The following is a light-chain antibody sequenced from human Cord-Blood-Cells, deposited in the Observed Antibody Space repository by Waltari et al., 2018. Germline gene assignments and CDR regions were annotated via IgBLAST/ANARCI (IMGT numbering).Light chain of an antibody. Sequence: QSALTQPASVSGSPGQSITISCTGTSSDVGGYTYVSWYQQHPGKAPKLMIYDVSKRPSVVSNRFSGSKSGNTASLTISGLQAEDEADYYCSSYTSSSTWVFGGGTKLTVL. CDR3: SSYTSSSTWV. CDR2: DVS. J-gene: IGLJ3*02. CDR1: SSDVGGYTY. V-gene: IGLV2-14*01.